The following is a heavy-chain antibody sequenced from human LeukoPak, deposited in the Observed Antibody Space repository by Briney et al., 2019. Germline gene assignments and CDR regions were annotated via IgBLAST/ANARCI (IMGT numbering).Heavy chain of an antibody. CDR1: GGSISSYY. D-gene: IGHD6-19*01. J-gene: IGHJ4*02. V-gene: IGHV4-59*01. CDR2: IYYSGST. CDR3: ALSSGWRSFDY. Sequence: PSETLSLTCTVSGGSISSYYWSWIRQPPGKGLEWIGYIYYSGSTNYNPSLKSRVTISVDTSKNQFSLKLSSVTAADTAVYYCALSSGWRSFDYWGQGTLVIVSS.